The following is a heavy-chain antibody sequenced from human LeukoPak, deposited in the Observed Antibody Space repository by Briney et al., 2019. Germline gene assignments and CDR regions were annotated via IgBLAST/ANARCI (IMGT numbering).Heavy chain of an antibody. D-gene: IGHD2-2*01. V-gene: IGHV3-23*01. J-gene: IGHJ6*02. Sequence: GGSLRLSCAASGFTFSSYAMSWVRQAPRKGLEWVSAISGSGGSTYYADSVKGRFTISRDNSKNTLYLQMNSLRAEDTAVYYCAKWGEVVVVPAAMHPFYYYGMDVWGQGTTVTVSS. CDR1: GFTFSSYA. CDR2: ISGSGGST. CDR3: AKWGEVVVVPAAMHPFYYYGMDV.